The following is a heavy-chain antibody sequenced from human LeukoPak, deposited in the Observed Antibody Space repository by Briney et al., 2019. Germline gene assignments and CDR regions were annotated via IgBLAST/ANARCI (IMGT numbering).Heavy chain of an antibody. CDR1: GYTLTSYG. V-gene: IGHV1-3*01. D-gene: IGHD2-15*01. J-gene: IGHJ5*02. CDR3: VRDYSRCSGNSCYSPNWFDP. CDR2: INAGNDNT. Sequence: ASVKVSCKASGYTLTSYGMHWVRQAPGQRLEWMGWINAGNDNTKYSQKFQGRVTITRDTSASTAYMELSALRSEDTAVYYCVRDYSRCSGNSCYSPNWFDPWGQGTLVTVSS.